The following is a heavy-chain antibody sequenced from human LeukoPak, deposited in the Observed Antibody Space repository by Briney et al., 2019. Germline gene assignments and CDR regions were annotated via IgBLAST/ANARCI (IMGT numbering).Heavy chain of an antibody. Sequence: ASVKVSCKASGYTFTGYYMHWVRQAPGQGLEWMGWINPNSGGTNYAQKFQGRVTMTRDTSISTAYMELSRLRSDDTAVYYCARYYYDSSGYLVYNWFDPWGKGTTVTVSS. CDR1: GYTFTGYY. CDR2: INPNSGGT. D-gene: IGHD3-22*01. J-gene: IGHJ5*01. CDR3: ARYYYDSSGYLVYNWFDP. V-gene: IGHV1-2*02.